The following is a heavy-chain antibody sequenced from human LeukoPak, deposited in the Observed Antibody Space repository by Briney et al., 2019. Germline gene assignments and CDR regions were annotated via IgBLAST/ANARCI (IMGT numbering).Heavy chain of an antibody. Sequence: RASVTVSCTASGYTFTGYYMHWVRQAPGQGLEWMGWINPNSGGTNYAQKFQGRVTITADESTSTAYMELSSLRSEDTAVYYCARGRANGPYAFDIWGQGTMVTVSS. CDR2: INPNSGGT. J-gene: IGHJ3*02. CDR3: ARGRANGPYAFDI. D-gene: IGHD2-8*01. V-gene: IGHV1-2*02. CDR1: GYTFTGYY.